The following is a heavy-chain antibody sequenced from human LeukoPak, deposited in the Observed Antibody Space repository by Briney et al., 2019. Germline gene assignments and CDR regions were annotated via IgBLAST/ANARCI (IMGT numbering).Heavy chain of an antibody. CDR1: GITFRSSS. J-gene: IGHJ4*02. CDR3: AKPTRGSGSFLIDF. Sequence: GGSLRLSCVASGITFRSSSMHWVRQAPGKGLEWLAFIRFDGSTKYYADSVKGRFTVSRDNSKSTLYLQMNSLRAEDTAVYYCAKPTRGSGSFLIDFWGQGTLVTVSS. V-gene: IGHV3-30*02. CDR2: IRFDGSTK. D-gene: IGHD1-26*01.